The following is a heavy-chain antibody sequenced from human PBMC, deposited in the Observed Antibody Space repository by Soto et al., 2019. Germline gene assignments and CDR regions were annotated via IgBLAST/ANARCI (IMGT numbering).Heavy chain of an antibody. CDR1: GFTFSSFW. J-gene: IGHJ5*02. Sequence: GGSLRLCCAASGFTFSSFWMDWVRQTPGKGLEWVANINPDGSEKHYVDSVKGRFTISRDNAKNLVYLQMSSLTAEDSALYYCSRSLDAWGQGSRVTVFS. CDR2: INPDGSEK. CDR3: SRSLDA. V-gene: IGHV3-7*01.